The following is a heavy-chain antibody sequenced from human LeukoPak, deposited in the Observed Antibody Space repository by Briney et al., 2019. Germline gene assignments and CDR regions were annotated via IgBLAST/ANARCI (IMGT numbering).Heavy chain of an antibody. CDR3: ARAVGSFDWLPLFDF. CDR1: GYSIRSGFY. CDR2: IYHRGIT. Sequence: PSETLSLTCTVSGYSIRSGFYWGWIRQPPGKGLEWIGNIYHRGITYYTPSLKSRVTISVDTSKNQFYLKLSSVTAADTAVYYCARAVGSFDWLPLFDFWGQGALVTVSS. J-gene: IGHJ4*02. V-gene: IGHV4-38-2*02. D-gene: IGHD3-9*01.